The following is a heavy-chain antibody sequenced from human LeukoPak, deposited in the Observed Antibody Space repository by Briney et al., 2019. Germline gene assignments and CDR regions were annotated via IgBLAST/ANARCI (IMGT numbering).Heavy chain of an antibody. V-gene: IGHV4-4*07. CDR2: IFASGST. J-gene: IGHJ4*02. CDR3: ARDGSSWPFFDS. CDR1: GGSISSYQ. Sequence: SETLSLTCTVSGGSISSYQWSWIRQPAGKGLEWIRRIFASGSTNYNPSLKSRVTMSVDTSKNQFSLKLISVTAADTAVYYCARDGSSWPFFDSWGQGTLVTVSS. D-gene: IGHD6-13*01.